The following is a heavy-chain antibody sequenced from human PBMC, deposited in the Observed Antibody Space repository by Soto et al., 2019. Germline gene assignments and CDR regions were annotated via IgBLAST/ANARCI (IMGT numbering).Heavy chain of an antibody. CDR1: GYTFTSYG. CDR3: ATERPYYYYGMDV. V-gene: IGHV1-18*04. J-gene: IGHJ6*02. Sequence: GASVKVSCKASGYTFTSYGISWVRQAPGQGLEWMGWISAYNGNTNYAQKLQGRVTMTTDTSTSTAYMELRSLRSDDTTVYYCATERPYYYYGMDVWGQGTTVTVSS. CDR2: ISAYNGNT.